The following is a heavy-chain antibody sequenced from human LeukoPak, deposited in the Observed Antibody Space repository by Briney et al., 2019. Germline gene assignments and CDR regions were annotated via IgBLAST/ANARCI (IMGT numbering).Heavy chain of an antibody. CDR1: GFTFGGYG. CDR3: ARDLAWGAFDY. J-gene: IGHJ4*02. V-gene: IGHV3-30*12. D-gene: IGHD7-27*01. CDR2: TPYDESDK. Sequence: GGSLRLSCAASGFTFGGYGIHWVRQGPGKGLEWVAFTPYDESDKYYADSVKGRFTISRDDSKNTLSLQMNSLRVEDTATYYCARDLAWGAFDYWGQGTLVTVSS.